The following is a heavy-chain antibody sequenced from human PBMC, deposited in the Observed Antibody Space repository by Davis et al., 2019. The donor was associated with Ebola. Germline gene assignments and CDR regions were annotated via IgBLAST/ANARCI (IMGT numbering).Heavy chain of an antibody. CDR3: ARGGDYNWFDP. D-gene: IGHD4-17*01. CDR2: INAGNGNT. CDR1: GYTFTSYG. J-gene: IGHJ5*02. V-gene: IGHV1-18*01. Sequence: ASVKVSCKASGYTFTSYGISWVRQAPGQRLEWMGWINAGNGNTKYSQKFQGWVTMTRDTSISTAYMELSRLRSDDTAVYYCARGGDYNWFDPWGQGTLVTVSS.